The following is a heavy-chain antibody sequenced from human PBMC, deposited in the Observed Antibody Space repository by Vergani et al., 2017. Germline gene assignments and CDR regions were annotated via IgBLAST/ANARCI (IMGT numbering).Heavy chain of an antibody. Sequence: QVQLQESGPGLVKPSQTLSLTCTVSGGSISSGGYYWSWIRQHPGKGLEWIGYIYYSGSTYYNPSLKSRVTISVDTSKNQFSLKLSSVTAADTAVYYCARVKWGGYYDSSGYYYPVDYWGQGTLVTVSS. D-gene: IGHD3-22*01. CDR1: GGSISSGGYY. CDR2: IYYSGST. J-gene: IGHJ4*02. CDR3: ARVKWGGYYDSSGYYYPVDY. V-gene: IGHV4-31*03.